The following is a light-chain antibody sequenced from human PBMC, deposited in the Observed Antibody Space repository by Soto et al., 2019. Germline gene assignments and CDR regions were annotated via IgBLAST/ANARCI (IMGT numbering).Light chain of an antibody. V-gene: IGKV3-20*01. CDR1: QCVSAGY. CDR2: VAA. CDR3: CQYESGPPT. J-gene: IGKJ1*01. Sequence: EIWLAQSPGPLSLSPRERATLSCRASQCVSAGYLAWYQQSPGPAPRLLIYVAAYRAPGIPDRFRGRGSRAVITLISRRQDEDYAAYYCCQYESGPPTFGQGTKVDIK.